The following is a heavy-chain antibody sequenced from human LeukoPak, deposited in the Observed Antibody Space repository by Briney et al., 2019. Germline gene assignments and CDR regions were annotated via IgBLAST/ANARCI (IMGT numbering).Heavy chain of an antibody. CDR2: VRGSGSDT. J-gene: IGHJ4*02. V-gene: IGHV3-23*01. Sequence: GGSLRLSCAASGFTFSTYAMSWVRQAPGKGLEWVSAVRGSGSDTYYADSVKGRFTISRDNSKNTLYLRMNSLRAEDTAIYYCAKTSRGNSGYDSPFDYWGQGTLVTVSS. CDR1: GFTFSTYA. D-gene: IGHD5-12*01. CDR3: AKTSRGNSGYDSPFDY.